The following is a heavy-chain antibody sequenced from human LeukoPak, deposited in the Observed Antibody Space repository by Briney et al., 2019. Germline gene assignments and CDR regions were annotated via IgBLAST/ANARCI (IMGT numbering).Heavy chain of an antibody. J-gene: IGHJ4*02. D-gene: IGHD3-22*01. V-gene: IGHV3-48*03. CDR1: GFTFSSYE. Sequence: GGSLRLSCAASGFTFSSYEMNWVRQAPGKGLEWVSYISSSGSTIYYADSVKGRFTISRDNAKNSLYLQMNSLRAEDTAVYYCARGPKWLFSRLDYWGQGTLVTVSS. CDR3: ARGPKWLFSRLDY. CDR2: ISSSGSTI.